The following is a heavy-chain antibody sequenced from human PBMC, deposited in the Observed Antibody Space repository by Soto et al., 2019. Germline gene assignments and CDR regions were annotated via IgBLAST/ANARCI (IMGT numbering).Heavy chain of an antibody. J-gene: IGHJ4*02. V-gene: IGHV3-48*01. CDR1: GFTFTSYS. CDR2: ISSRGGTI. CDR3: VRDPPYILRTDDNRRQGDF. D-gene: IGHD5-12*01. Sequence: EVHLVESGGGLVQPGGSLRLSCAVSGFTFTSYSMNWVRQAPGKGLEWISYISSRGGTIYYADSVKGRFTISRDNAKNSVFLQMNSLRVEDTALYYCVRDPPYILRTDDNRRQGDFWGQGTPVTVSS.